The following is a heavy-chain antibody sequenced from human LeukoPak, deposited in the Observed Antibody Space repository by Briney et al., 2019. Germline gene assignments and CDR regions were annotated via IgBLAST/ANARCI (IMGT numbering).Heavy chain of an antibody. V-gene: IGHV4-34*01. CDR1: GGSFSGYY. CDR3: ARERKLYVVVPAAREFDY. Sequence: PSETLSLTCAVYGGSFSGYYWSWIRQPPGKGLEWIGEINHSGSTNYNPSLKSRVTISVGTSKNQFSLKLSSVTAADTAVYYCARERKLYVVVPAAREFDYWGQGTLVTVSS. CDR2: INHSGST. D-gene: IGHD2-2*01. J-gene: IGHJ4*02.